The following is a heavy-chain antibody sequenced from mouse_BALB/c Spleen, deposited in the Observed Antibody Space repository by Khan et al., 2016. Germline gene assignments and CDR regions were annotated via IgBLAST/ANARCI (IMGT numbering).Heavy chain of an antibody. CDR2: ISYSGST. CDR3: ARWDYGDWYFDV. D-gene: IGHD1-2*01. Sequence: EVQLQESGPSLVKPSQTLSLTCSVTGDSITSGYWNWIRKFPGNKLEYMGYISYSGSTYYNPSLKSRISITRDTSKNQYYLQLNSVTTEDTATYDCARWDYGDWYFDVWGAGTTVTVSS. V-gene: IGHV3-8*02. CDR1: GDSITSGY. J-gene: IGHJ1*01.